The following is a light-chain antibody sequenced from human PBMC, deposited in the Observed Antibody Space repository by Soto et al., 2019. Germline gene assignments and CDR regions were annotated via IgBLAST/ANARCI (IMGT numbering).Light chain of an antibody. CDR2: AAS. CDR3: QQSYSTPDT. V-gene: IGKV1-39*01. J-gene: IGKJ3*01. Sequence: DLQMTPSPSSLSASVGDRVTITCRASQSISSYLNWYQQKPGKAPKLLIYAASSLQSGVPSRFSGRGSGTDFTLTISSLQPEDFATYYCQQSYSTPDTFGPGTKVDIK. CDR1: QSISSY.